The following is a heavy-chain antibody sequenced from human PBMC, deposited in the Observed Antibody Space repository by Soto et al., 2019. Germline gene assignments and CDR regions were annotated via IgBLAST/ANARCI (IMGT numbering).Heavy chain of an antibody. CDR1: GGTFSTYA. CDR2: IIPIFGTA. CDR3: ARAAYSYGTAYLSYYYGMDV. J-gene: IGHJ6*02. V-gene: IGHV1-69*13. Sequence: SVKVSCKASGGTFSTYASSWVGQAPGQGLEWVGGIIPIFGTANYAQKFQGRVTITADESTSTAYMELSSLRSEDTAVYYCARAAYSYGTAYLSYYYGMDVWGQGTTVTVSS. D-gene: IGHD5-18*01.